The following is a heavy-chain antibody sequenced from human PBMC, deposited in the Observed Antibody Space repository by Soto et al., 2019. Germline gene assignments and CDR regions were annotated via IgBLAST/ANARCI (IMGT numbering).Heavy chain of an antibody. CDR1: GFTFSSYG. CDR3: AKAYPAVYGTFDY. J-gene: IGHJ4*02. V-gene: IGHV3-30*18. CDR2: ISYDGSNK. Sequence: GGSLRLSCAASGFTFSSYGMHWVRQAPGKGLEWVAVISYDGSNKYYADSVKGRFTISRDNSKNTLYLQMNSLGAEDTAVYYCAKAYPAVYGTFDYWGQGTLVTVSS. D-gene: IGHD2-8*01.